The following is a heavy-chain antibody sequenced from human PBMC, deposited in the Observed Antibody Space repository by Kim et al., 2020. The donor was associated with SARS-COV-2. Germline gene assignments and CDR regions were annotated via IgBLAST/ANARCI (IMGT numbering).Heavy chain of an antibody. V-gene: IGHV3-30*04. D-gene: IGHD3-10*01. CDR2: ISYDGSNK. CDR1: GFTFSSYA. CDR3: ARDGVYYGSGSYRDYFDY. J-gene: IGHJ4*02. Sequence: GGSLRLSCAASGFTFSSYAMHWVRQAPGKGLEWVAVISYDGSNKYYADSVKGRFTISRDNSKNTLYLQMNSLRAEDTAVYYCARDGVYYGSGSYRDYFDYWGQGTLVTVSS.